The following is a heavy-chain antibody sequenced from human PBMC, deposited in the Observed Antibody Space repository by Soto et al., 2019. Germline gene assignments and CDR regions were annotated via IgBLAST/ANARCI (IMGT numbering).Heavy chain of an antibody. CDR2: ISGSGGST. CDR3: AKILKVVVIATDAFDI. V-gene: IGHV3-23*01. J-gene: IGHJ3*02. Sequence: EVQLLESGGGLVQPGGSLRLSCAASGFTFSSYAMSWVRQAPGKGLEWVSAISGSGGSTYYADSVKGRFTISRDNSKNTLDLQMNSLRAEDTAVYYCAKILKVVVIATDAFDIGGQGTMVTVSS. CDR1: GFTFSSYA. D-gene: IGHD2-21*01.